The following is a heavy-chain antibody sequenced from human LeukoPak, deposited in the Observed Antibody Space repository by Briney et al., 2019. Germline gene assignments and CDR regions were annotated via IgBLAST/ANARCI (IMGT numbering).Heavy chain of an antibody. J-gene: IGHJ3*02. Sequence: GGSLRLSCAASGFTFSSYSMNWVRQAPGKGLEWVSSISSSSSYIYYADSVKGRFTISRDNAKNSLYLQMNSLRAADTAVYYCARVVAAYAFDIWGQGTMVTVSS. CDR3: ARVVAAYAFDI. D-gene: IGHD2-15*01. CDR2: ISSSSSYI. CDR1: GFTFSSYS. V-gene: IGHV3-21*01.